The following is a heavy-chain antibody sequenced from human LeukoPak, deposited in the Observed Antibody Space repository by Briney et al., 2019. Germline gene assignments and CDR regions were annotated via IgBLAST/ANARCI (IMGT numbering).Heavy chain of an antibody. D-gene: IGHD5-12*01. CDR3: AKVDPSVLGAFDV. J-gene: IGHJ3*01. CDR2: IGRSGSPT. Sequence: PGGSLRLSCAASEITFSNYAISWVRQAPGKGLEWVAAIGRSGSPTYYADSVKGRFTISRDPSKNTLFLEMNSLRAEDTAVYYCAKVDPSVLGAFDVWGQGTMVTVSS. CDR1: EITFSNYA. V-gene: IGHV3-23*05.